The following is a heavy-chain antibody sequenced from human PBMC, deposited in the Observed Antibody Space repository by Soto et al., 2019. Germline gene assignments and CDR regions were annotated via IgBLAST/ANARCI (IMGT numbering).Heavy chain of an antibody. D-gene: IGHD2-15*01. CDR2: ISATNGNR. J-gene: IGHJ6*02. CDR3: AREGQWCNGGYCYSSNYYGIDI. Sequence: QAQLVQSGAEVKKPGASVNVSCKASGYKFSTYGITWVRQAPVQGLEWMGWISATNGNRNYAPKLQGRVTMTVDPSTSTASLGISSLTSDDTATYFCAREGQWCNGGYCYSSNYYGIDIWGQGTPVAVSS. V-gene: IGHV1-18*01. CDR1: GYKFSTYG.